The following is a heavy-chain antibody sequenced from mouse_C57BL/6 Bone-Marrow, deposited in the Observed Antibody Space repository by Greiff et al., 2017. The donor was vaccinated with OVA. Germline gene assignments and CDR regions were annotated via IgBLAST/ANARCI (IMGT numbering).Heavy chain of an antibody. CDR3: ARERIMRGPMDY. J-gene: IGHJ4*01. CDR1: GYTFTDYN. D-gene: IGHD2-3*01. CDR2: INPNNGGT. Sequence: EVQLQESGPELVKPGASVKIPCKASGYTFTDYNMDWVKQSHGKSLEWIGDINPNNGGTIYNQKFKGKATLTVDKSSSTAYMELRSLTSEDTAVYYCARERIMRGPMDYWGQGTSVTVSS. V-gene: IGHV1-18*01.